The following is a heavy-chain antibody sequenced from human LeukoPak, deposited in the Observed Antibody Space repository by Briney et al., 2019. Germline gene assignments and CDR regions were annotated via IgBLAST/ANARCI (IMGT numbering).Heavy chain of an antibody. D-gene: IGHD3-9*01. V-gene: IGHV3-23*01. Sequence: QSGGSLRLSCAASGFTFSNYAMGWVRQAPGRGPEWVSSIRYNIENTHYADAVQGRFTISRDNSKNTLYLHMNSLRAEDTARYYCAKASTRDTGYYFDSWGQGTLVSVSS. CDR2: IRYNIENT. CDR1: GFTFSNYA. J-gene: IGHJ4*02. CDR3: AKASTRDTGYYFDS.